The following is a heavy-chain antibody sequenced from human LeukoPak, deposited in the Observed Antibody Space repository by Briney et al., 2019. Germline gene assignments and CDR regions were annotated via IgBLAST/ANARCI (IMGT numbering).Heavy chain of an antibody. CDR1: GGTFDSYA. D-gene: IGHD6-19*01. CDR2: IIPILGTT. J-gene: IGHJ4*02. V-gene: IGHV1-69*05. CDR3: ARADIRAIASSGWYGFDY. Sequence: GASVKVSCKASGGTFDSYAFNWVRQAPGQGLEWMGGIIPILGTTNYAQKFQGRVTITTDESTSTAYMELSSLRSEDTAVYYCARADIRAIASSGWYGFDYWGQGTLVTVSS.